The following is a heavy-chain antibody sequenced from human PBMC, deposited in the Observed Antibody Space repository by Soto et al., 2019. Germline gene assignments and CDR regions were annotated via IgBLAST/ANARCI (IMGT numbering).Heavy chain of an antibody. CDR3: ARHKSWIQAPADALDI. V-gene: IGHV5-10-1*01. Sequence: PGASLKISCEGSGYSFTTYWISWVRQMPGKGLEWMGRIDPSDSYTNYNPSFQGHVTISADKSITTAYLQWSSLKASDTAIYYCARHKSWIQAPADALDIWGQGTMVTVSS. J-gene: IGHJ3*02. CDR1: GYSFTTYW. D-gene: IGHD5-18*01. CDR2: IDPSDSYT.